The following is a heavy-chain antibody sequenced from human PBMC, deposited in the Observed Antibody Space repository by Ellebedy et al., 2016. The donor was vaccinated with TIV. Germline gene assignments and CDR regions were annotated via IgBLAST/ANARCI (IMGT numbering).Heavy chain of an antibody. J-gene: IGHJ4*02. CDR2: VYHSGSP. CDR1: GGSVSSTRYY. D-gene: IGHD2-21*02. CDR3: ARTDPWQPIDD. Sequence: MPSETLSLICSVSGGSVSSTRYYWAWIRQPPGNGLEWIASVYHSGSPYYNPSFKSRVTLSADTSKNQFSLKLRTVTAADTAVYYCARTDPWQPIDDWGQGILVSVSS. V-gene: IGHV4-39*01.